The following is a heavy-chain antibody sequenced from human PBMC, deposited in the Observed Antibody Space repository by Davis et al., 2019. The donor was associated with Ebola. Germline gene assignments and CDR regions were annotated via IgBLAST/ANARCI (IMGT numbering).Heavy chain of an antibody. J-gene: IGHJ4*02. CDR1: EGTFGNYA. CDR3: ASGPWVFTARRGLTLDY. Sequence: SVKVSYKASEGTFGNYAINWVRQAPGRGLEWMGRIIPQVDTTNYARMFQDRVTITADKSTNTAYMEVNNLKSGDTAVYFCASGPWVFTARRGLTLDYWGQGTEVTVSS. V-gene: IGHV1-69*04. CDR2: IIPQVDTT. D-gene: IGHD4-17*01.